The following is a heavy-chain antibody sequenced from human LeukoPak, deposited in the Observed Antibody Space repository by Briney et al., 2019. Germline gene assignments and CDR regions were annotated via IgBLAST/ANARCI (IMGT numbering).Heavy chain of an antibody. CDR1: GGSISNKY. V-gene: IGHV4-59*12. CDR2: IYYSGST. J-gene: IGHJ6*03. CDR3: ARDFSSSSTVYYYYYMDV. D-gene: IGHD6-6*01. Sequence: PSETLSLTCTVSGGSISNKYWSWIRQPPGKGLEWIGYIYYSGSTNYNPSLKSRVTILVDTSKNQFSLKLSSVTAADTAIYYCARDFSSSSTVYYYYYMDVWGKGTTVTVSS.